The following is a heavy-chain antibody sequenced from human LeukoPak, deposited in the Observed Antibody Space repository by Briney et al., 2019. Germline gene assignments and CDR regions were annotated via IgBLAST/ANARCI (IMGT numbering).Heavy chain of an antibody. CDR2: IHYSGTT. CDR1: GGSISDNDYS. CDR3: ARRYYFVSGSYYPFDF. V-gene: IGHV4-39*01. D-gene: IGHD3-10*01. Sequence: SETLSLTCSVSGGSISDNDYSWDWIRQPPGKGLEWMGCIHYSGTTYSNPSLKSRISISVDTSKSQFSLKLRPVTAADTAVYYCARRYYFVSGSYYPFDFWGQGTLVTVSS. J-gene: IGHJ4*02.